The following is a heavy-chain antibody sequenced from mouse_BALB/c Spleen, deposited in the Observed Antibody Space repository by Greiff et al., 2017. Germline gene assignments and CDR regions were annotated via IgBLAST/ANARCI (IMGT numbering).Heavy chain of an antibody. Sequence: EVKVVESGGGLVKPGGSLKLSCAASGFTFSSYGMSWVRQTPDKRLELVATINSNGGSTYYPDSVKGRFTISRDNAKNTLYLQMSSLKSEDTAMYYCARDRGAMDYWGQGTSVTVSS. D-gene: IGHD3-1*01. J-gene: IGHJ4*01. CDR3: ARDRGAMDY. V-gene: IGHV5-6-3*01. CDR1: GFTFSSYG. CDR2: INSNGGST.